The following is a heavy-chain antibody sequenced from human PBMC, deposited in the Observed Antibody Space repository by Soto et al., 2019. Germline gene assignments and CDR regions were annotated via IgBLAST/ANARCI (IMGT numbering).Heavy chain of an antibody. CDR3: VTAPLYYFAS. Sequence: EVQLVESGGDLVQPGGSLRLSCAASGFSFSDQYMDWVRQAPGKGPEWVGRARNKAHSYSTEYGASVRGRFTISRDDSKNSLYLQMNSLKTEDTAVYYCVTAPLYYFASWGQGTLVTVSS. CDR1: GFSFSDQY. V-gene: IGHV3-72*01. J-gene: IGHJ4*02. CDR2: ARNKAHSYST.